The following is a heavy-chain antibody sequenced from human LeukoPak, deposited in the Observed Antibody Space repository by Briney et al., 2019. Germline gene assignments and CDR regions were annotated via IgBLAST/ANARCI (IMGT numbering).Heavy chain of an antibody. CDR3: ARTSRHFYGSGTKLTPWPADMDV. D-gene: IGHD3-10*01. Sequence: PSETLSLTCSVSGGSISTYYWTWIRQPPGKGREWIGYIYDSGKTEYNPSLNSRATISVDTSKNQFSLRVISVTAADTAVYYCARTSRHFYGSGTKLTPWPADMDVWGQGTTVIVSS. CDR2: IYDSGKT. CDR1: GGSISTYY. J-gene: IGHJ6*02. V-gene: IGHV4-59*01.